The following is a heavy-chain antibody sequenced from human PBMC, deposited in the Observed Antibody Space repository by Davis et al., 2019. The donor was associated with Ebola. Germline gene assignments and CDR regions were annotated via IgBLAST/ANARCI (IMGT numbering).Heavy chain of an antibody. D-gene: IGHD3-3*01. J-gene: IGHJ4*02. CDR3: ARRGASGWSPFDY. CDR2: ISSSSSYI. Sequence: GESLKISCAASGFTFSSYSMNWVRQAPGKGLEWASSISSSSSYIYYADSVKGRFTISRDNAKNSLYLQMNSLRDEDTAVYYCARRGASGWSPFDYWDQGTLVTVSS. CDR1: GFTFSSYS. V-gene: IGHV3-21*01.